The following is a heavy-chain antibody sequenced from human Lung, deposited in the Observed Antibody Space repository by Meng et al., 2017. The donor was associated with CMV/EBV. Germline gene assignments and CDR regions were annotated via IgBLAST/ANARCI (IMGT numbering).Heavy chain of an antibody. V-gene: IGHV3-53*01. CDR1: GFTVSNNY. CDR2: IFSGGST. D-gene: IGHD6-25*01. CDR3: GRGYPEGYFDS. Sequence: ESLKISWAASGFTVSNNYMTWVRQAPGKGLECVSVIFSGGSTYYVVSEKGRFTISRDASKNKLYLQMNNLRADDTAVYYCGRGYPEGYFDSWGQGTLVTVSS. J-gene: IGHJ4*02.